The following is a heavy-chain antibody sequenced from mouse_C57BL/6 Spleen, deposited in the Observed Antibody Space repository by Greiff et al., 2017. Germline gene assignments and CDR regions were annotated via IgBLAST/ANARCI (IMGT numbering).Heavy chain of an antibody. CDR1: GFTFSDYG. V-gene: IGHV5-17*01. Sequence: EVQRVESGGGLVKPGGSLKLSCAASGFTFSDYGMHWVRQAPEKGLEWVAYISSGSSTIYYADTVKGRFTISRDNAKNTLFLQMTSLRSEDTAMYYCARDYYDYEEVPFAYWGQGTLVTVSA. CDR2: ISSGSSTI. D-gene: IGHD2-4*01. J-gene: IGHJ3*01. CDR3: ARDYYDYEEVPFAY.